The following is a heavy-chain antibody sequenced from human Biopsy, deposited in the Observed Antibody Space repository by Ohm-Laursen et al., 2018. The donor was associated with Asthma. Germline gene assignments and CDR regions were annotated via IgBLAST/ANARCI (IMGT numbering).Heavy chain of an antibody. CDR1: GGTFNTYV. V-gene: IGHV1-69*13. CDR2: INSVFGTT. Sequence: SVKVSCKSLGGTFNTYVIGWVRQAPGRGLEWMGGINSVFGTTTYPQKLQDRVTITADDSTSTVYMELSSLRSEDTAVYYCARKAGSCISRTCYSLDFWGQGTLVTVSS. J-gene: IGHJ4*02. D-gene: IGHD2-15*01. CDR3: ARKAGSCISRTCYSLDF.